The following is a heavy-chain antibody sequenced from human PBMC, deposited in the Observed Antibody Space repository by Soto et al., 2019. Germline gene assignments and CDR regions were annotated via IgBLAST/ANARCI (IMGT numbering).Heavy chain of an antibody. Sequence: SETLSLTCAVYGGSFGGYYWSWIRQPPGKGLEWIGEINHSGSTNYNPSLKSRVTISVDTSKNQFSLKLSSVTAADTAVYYCARIRARFGRQKQNIDYWGQGTLVTVSS. CDR3: ARIRARFGRQKQNIDY. D-gene: IGHD3-10*02. V-gene: IGHV4-34*01. CDR1: GGSFGGYY. CDR2: INHSGST. J-gene: IGHJ4*02.